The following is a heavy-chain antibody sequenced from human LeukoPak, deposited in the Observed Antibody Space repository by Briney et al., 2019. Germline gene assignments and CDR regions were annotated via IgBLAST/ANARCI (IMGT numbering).Heavy chain of an antibody. CDR3: ASSGYYAYYYYGMDV. CDR2: ISSSGSTI. D-gene: IGHD3-22*01. V-gene: IGHV3-48*03. Sequence: GGSLRLSCAASGFTFSSYEMNWVRQAPGKGLEWVSYISSSGSTIYYADSVKGRFTISGDNAKNSLYLQMNSLRAEDTAVYYCASSGYYAYYYYGMDVWGQGTTVTVSS. CDR1: GFTFSSYE. J-gene: IGHJ6*02.